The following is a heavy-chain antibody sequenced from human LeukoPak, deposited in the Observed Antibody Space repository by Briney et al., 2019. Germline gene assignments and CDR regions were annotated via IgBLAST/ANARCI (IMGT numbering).Heavy chain of an antibody. Sequence: GASVEVSCKASGYTFTSYDINWVRQATGQGLEWMGWMNPNSGNTGYAQKFQGRVTMTRNTSISTAYMELSSLRSEDTAVYYCARGPRGTLGYYFDYWGQGTLVTVSS. CDR2: MNPNSGNT. CDR1: GYTFTSYD. V-gene: IGHV1-8*01. CDR3: ARGPRGTLGYYFDY. J-gene: IGHJ4*02. D-gene: IGHD3-16*01.